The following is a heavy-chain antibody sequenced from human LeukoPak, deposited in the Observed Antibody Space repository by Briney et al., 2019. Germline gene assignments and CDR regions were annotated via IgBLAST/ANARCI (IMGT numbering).Heavy chain of an antibody. Sequence: GGSLRLSCAASGLTVNTNYMSWVRQAPGKGLEWVSYIYSGGYTQYPASVKGRLTTSTKNSTNNLYLQMNSLRAGETAVYCCARDVGYNDYDPMYYWGQGTLVTVSS. CDR2: IYSGGYT. J-gene: IGHJ4*02. D-gene: IGHD3-16*01. CDR1: GLTVNTNY. V-gene: IGHV3-66*01. CDR3: ARDVGYNDYDPMYY.